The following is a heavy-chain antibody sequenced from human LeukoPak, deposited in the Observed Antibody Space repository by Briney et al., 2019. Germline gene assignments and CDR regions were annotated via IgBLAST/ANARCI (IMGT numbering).Heavy chain of an antibody. J-gene: IGHJ6*03. Sequence: GGSLRLSCAASGFTFSNYGMHWVRQAPGKGLEWVAFIRYDGSNKYYADSVKGRFTISRDNSKNTLYLQMNSLRAEDTAVYYCAKDRTEPYMVRGVIGLYYYYYYMDVWAKGPRSPSP. D-gene: IGHD3-10*01. V-gene: IGHV3-30*02. CDR1: GFTFSNYG. CDR2: IRYDGSNK. CDR3: AKDRTEPYMVRGVIGLYYYYYYMDV.